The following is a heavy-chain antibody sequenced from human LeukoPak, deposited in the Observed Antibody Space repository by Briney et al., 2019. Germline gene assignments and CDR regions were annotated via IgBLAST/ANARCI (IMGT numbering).Heavy chain of an antibody. CDR3: ARAPRYCSSTSCSYYFDY. D-gene: IGHD2-2*01. CDR1: GGSTSSYY. V-gene: IGHV4-59*12. J-gene: IGHJ4*02. CDR2: IYHSGGT. Sequence: SETLSLTCTVSGGSTSSYYWSWIRQPPGKGLEWIGYIYHSGGTYYNPSLKSRVTISVDRSKNQFSLKLSSVTAADTAVYYCARAPRYCSSTSCSYYFDYWGQGTLVTVSS.